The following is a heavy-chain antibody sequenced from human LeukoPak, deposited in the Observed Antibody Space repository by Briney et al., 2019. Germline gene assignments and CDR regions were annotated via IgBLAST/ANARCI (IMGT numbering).Heavy chain of an antibody. Sequence: ASVKVSCKASGGTFSSYAISWVRQAPGQGLEWMGRIIPILGIANYAQKFQGRVTITAAKSTSTAYMELSSLRSEDTAVYYCATSTVHLWTDWYFDLWGRGTLVTVSS. D-gene: IGHD5-18*01. CDR3: ATSTVHLWTDWYFDL. J-gene: IGHJ2*01. V-gene: IGHV1-69*04. CDR1: GGTFSSYA. CDR2: IIPILGIA.